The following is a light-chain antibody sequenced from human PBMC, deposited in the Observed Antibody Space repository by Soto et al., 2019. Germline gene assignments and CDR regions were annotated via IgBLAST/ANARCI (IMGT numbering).Light chain of an antibody. Sequence: DIQMTQSPSSLSASVGDRVTITCQASQDINNYLNWYQQKPGKAPKLLIYKASTLESGVPPRFGGSGSGTEFALTISSLQPDDVATYYCQQYNTFRTFGQGTKVDIK. V-gene: IGKV1-5*03. CDR2: KAS. CDR3: QQYNTFRT. CDR1: QDINNY. J-gene: IGKJ1*01.